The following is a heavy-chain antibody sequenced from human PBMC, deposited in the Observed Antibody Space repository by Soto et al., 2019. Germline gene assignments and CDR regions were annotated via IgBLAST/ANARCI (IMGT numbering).Heavy chain of an antibody. CDR1: GGSFSGYY. Sequence: TLSLSCAVYGGSFSGYYWIWIRQPPGKGLEWIGEINHSGSTNYNPSLKSRVTISVDTSKNQFSLKLSSVTAADTAVYYCARGLRLLRYFDYWGQGTLVTVSS. D-gene: IGHD2-15*01. CDR3: ARGLRLLRYFDY. J-gene: IGHJ4*02. V-gene: IGHV4-34*01. CDR2: INHSGST.